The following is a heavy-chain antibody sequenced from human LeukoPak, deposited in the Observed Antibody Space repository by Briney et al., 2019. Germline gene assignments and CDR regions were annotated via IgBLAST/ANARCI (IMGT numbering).Heavy chain of an antibody. CDR2: ISSNGGST. CDR1: GFTFSNYP. CDR3: ASAGSGLY. J-gene: IGHJ4*02. D-gene: IGHD6-19*01. V-gene: IGHV3-64*04. Sequence: PGGSLRLSCSASGFTFSNYPMHWVRQAPGKGLEYVSAISSNGGSTNYADSVKGRFTISRDNAKNSLYLQMNSLRDEDTAVYYCASAGSGLYWGQGTLVTVSS.